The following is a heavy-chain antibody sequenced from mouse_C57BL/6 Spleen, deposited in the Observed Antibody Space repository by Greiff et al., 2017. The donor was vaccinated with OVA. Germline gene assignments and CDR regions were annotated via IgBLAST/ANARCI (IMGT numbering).Heavy chain of an antibody. V-gene: IGHV10-1*01. CDR3: VRGINYFDY. J-gene: IGHJ2*01. CDR2: IRSKSNNYAT. CDR1: GFSFNTYA. Sequence: EVQGVESGGGLVQPKGSLKLSCAASGFSFNTYAMNWVRQAPGKGLEWVARIRSKSNNYATYYADSVKDRFTISRDDSESMLYLQMNNLKTEDTAMYYCVRGINYFDYWGQGTTLTVSS. D-gene: IGHD1-3*01.